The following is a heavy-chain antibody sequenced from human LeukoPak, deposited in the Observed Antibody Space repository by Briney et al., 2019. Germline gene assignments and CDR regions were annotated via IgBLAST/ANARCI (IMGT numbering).Heavy chain of an antibody. D-gene: IGHD3-22*01. J-gene: IGHJ4*02. V-gene: IGHV4-39*07. CDR2: IFYSGST. CDR3: ARASYSYDINGWVPFDY. CDR1: GGSISTSNYY. Sequence: SETLSLTCTVSGGSISTSNYYWGWVRQPPVKGLEWIGNIFYSGSTYYSPSLKSRVTISLDTSRNQFSLKLNSVTAADTAVYYCARASYSYDINGWVPFDYWGQGTLVTVSS.